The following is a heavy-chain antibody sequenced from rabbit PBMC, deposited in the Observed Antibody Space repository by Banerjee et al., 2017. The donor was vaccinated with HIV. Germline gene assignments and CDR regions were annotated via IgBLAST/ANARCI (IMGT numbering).Heavy chain of an antibody. V-gene: IGHV1S40*01. CDR3: ARALYGYADYAPYYFNL. D-gene: IGHD6-1*01. J-gene: IGHJ4*01. Sequence: QSLEESGGDLVKPGASLTLTCTASGFSFSNNYYMCWVRQAPGKGLEWIACIYAGNSDTTAYASWAKGRFTISRSSSTTVTLQMTSLTAADTATYFCARALYGYADYAPYYFNLWGQGTLVTVS. CDR1: GFSFSNNYY. CDR2: IYAGNSDTT.